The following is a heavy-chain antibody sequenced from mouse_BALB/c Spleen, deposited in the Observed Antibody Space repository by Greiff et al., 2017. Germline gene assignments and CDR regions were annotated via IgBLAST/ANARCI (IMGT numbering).Heavy chain of an antibody. CDR1: GFTFSSYA. J-gene: IGHJ3*01. CDR3: ARHVLGWFAY. Sequence: EVQVVESGGGLVKPGGSLKLSCAASGFTFSSYAMSWVRQTPEKRLEWVATISSGGSYTYYPDSVKGRFTISRDNAKNTLYLQMSSLRSEDTAMYYCARHVLGWFAYWGQGTLVTVSA. V-gene: IGHV5-9-3*01. CDR2: ISSGGSYT.